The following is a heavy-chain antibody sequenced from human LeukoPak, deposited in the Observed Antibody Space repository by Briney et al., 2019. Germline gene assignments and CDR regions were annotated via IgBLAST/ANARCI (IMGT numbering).Heavy chain of an antibody. CDR2: IRYDGSKK. CDR1: GFIFSSYG. Sequence: PGGSLRLSCAASGFIFSSYGMHWVRQAPGKGLEWVAFIRYDGSKKYYADSVKGRFTISRDNSKNTLYLQMNSLRAEDTALYYCARDRSNTPPFDPWGQGTLVTVSS. V-gene: IGHV3-30*02. CDR3: ARDRSNTPPFDP. J-gene: IGHJ5*02. D-gene: IGHD1-14*01.